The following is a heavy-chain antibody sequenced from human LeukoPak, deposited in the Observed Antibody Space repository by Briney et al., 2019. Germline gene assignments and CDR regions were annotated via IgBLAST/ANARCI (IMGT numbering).Heavy chain of an antibody. CDR3: AREYSSTPFDY. D-gene: IGHD5-18*01. V-gene: IGHV4-39*07. J-gene: IGHJ4*02. CDR1: GGSISSSSYY. Sequence: SETLSLTCTVFGGSISSSSYYWGWIRQPPGKGLEWIGSIYYSGSTYYNPSLKSRVTISVDTSKNQFSLKLSSVTAADTAVYYCAREYSSTPFDYWGQGTLVTVSS. CDR2: IYYSGST.